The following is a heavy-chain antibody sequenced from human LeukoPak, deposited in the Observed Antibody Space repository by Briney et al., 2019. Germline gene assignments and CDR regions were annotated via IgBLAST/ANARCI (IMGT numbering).Heavy chain of an antibody. J-gene: IGHJ4*02. CDR2: ISYSGSP. CDR3: ARVPYGSGTYNFDY. CDR1: SGSINSGDSY. D-gene: IGHD3-10*01. Sequence: PSETLSLTCTVSSGSINSGDSYWGWIRQPPGKSLEWIGYISYSGSPYYNPSLRGRVAMSRDTSKNQFSLRLDSVTAADTAVYYCARVPYGSGTYNFDYWGQGILVTVSS. V-gene: IGHV4-30-4*01.